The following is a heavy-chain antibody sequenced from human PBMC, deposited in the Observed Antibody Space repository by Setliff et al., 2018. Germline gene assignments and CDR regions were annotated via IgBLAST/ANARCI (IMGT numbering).Heavy chain of an antibody. D-gene: IGHD6-19*01. CDR2: INHSGST. J-gene: IGHJ6*03. CDR3: AREQWLDPPGYYYMDV. Sequence: PSETLSLTCAVYGGSFSGYYWSWIRQPPGTGLEWIGEINHSGSTNYNPSLKSRVTISVDTSKNQFSLKLNSVAAADVAVYYCAREQWLDPPGYYYMDVWAKGTTVTVSS. CDR1: GGSFSGYY. V-gene: IGHV4-34*01.